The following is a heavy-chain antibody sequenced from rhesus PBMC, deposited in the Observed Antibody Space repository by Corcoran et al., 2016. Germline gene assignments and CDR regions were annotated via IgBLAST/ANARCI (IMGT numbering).Heavy chain of an antibody. J-gene: IGHJ4*01. Sequence: QVQLQESGPGLVKPSETLSLTCGVSGGSISGGYDWSWSRQAPGKGLEWIGQIYGGSGTTTYNPSLQNRVTISKDTSRNQFSLKLTSVTAADTAIFYCASRRPNAPFDYWGQGVLVTVSS. CDR3: ASRRPNAPFDY. CDR2: IYGGSGTT. D-gene: IGHD7-45*01. V-gene: IGHV4-76*01. CDR1: GGSISGGYD.